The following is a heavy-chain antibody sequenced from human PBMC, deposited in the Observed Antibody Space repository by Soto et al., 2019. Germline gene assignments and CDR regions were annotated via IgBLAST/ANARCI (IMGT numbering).Heavy chain of an antibody. J-gene: IGHJ5*02. CDR3: ARGSVVVVPAAPEESTNCFDP. CDR2: INHSGGA. CDR1: GGSFNGYY. V-gene: IGHV4-34*01. D-gene: IGHD2-2*01. Sequence: SETLSLTCAVYGGSFNGYYWSWIRQPPGKGVEWIGEINHSGGANYSPSLKSRVSISVDTSKNQFSLNLSSVTAADTAVYYCARGSVVVVPAAPEESTNCFDPRGQGTVVPVSS.